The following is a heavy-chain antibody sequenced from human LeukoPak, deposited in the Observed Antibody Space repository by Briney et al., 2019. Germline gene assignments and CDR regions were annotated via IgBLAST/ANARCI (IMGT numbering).Heavy chain of an antibody. J-gene: IGHJ4*02. CDR2: ISSSSSYI. V-gene: IGHV3-21*01. D-gene: IGHD3-22*01. CDR1: GFTFSSYS. Sequence: AGGSLRFSCAASGFTFSSYSMNWVRQAPGKGLEWVSSISSSSSYIYYADSVKGRFTISRDNAKNSLYLQMNSLRAEDTAVYYCARETYDSSGLVDYWGQGTLVTVSS. CDR3: ARETYDSSGLVDY.